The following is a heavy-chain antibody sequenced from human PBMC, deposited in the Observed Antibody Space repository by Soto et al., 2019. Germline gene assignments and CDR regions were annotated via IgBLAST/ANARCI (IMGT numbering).Heavy chain of an antibody. J-gene: IGHJ4*02. V-gene: IGHV3-73*01. CDR1: GFTFSRSA. CDR3: TRSVGYCSGGSCYPYFGY. Sequence: GGSMRLACAACGFTFSRSAMHWVRQASGKGLEWVGRIRSKANSYATAYAASVKGRFTISRDDSKNTAYLQMNSLKTEDTAVYYCTRSVGYCSGGSCYPYFGYWGQGTLVTVSS. D-gene: IGHD2-15*01. CDR2: IRSKANSYAT.